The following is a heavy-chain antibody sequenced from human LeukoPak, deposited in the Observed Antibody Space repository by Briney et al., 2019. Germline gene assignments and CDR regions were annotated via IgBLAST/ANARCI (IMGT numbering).Heavy chain of an antibody. V-gene: IGHV3-48*04. CDR1: GSTFSSYS. Sequence: PGGSLRLSCAASGSTFSSYSMNWVRQAPGKGLEWVSYISSSSSTIYYADSVKGRFTISRDNAKNSLYLQMNSLRAEDTAVYYCARDMAAADFDYWGQGTLVTVSS. CDR2: ISSSSSTI. J-gene: IGHJ4*02. D-gene: IGHD6-13*01. CDR3: ARDMAAADFDY.